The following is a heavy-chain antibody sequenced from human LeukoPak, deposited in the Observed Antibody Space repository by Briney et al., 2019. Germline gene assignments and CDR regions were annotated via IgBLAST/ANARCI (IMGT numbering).Heavy chain of an antibody. CDR1: GFTFSTYW. V-gene: IGHV3-7*01. J-gene: IGHJ4*02. Sequence: GGSLRLSCAASGFTFSTYWMSWVRQAPGKGLEWVANIKQDGSEKYYVDSVKGRFTISRDNAKNSLYLQMKSLRAEDTAMYYCARDSAGNDYWGQGTLVTVS. CDR2: IKQDGSEK. D-gene: IGHD6-13*01. CDR3: ARDSAGNDY.